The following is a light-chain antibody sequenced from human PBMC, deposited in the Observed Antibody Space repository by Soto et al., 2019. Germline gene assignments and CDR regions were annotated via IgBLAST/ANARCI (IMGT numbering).Light chain of an antibody. J-gene: IGKJ5*01. CDR3: QQSYSTPIT. CDR1: QGLKF. V-gene: IGKV1-12*01. Sequence: DIQMTQSPSSVSASVGDTVTITCRASQGLKFLAWYQQKPGKAPRLLIYEATNLQSGVPSRFSGSGSGTDFTLTISSLQPEDFETYYCQQSYSTPITFGQGTRLEIK. CDR2: EAT.